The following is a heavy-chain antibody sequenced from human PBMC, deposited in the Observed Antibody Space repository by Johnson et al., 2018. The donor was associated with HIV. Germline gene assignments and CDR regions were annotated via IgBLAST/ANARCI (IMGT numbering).Heavy chain of an antibody. Sequence: QVQLVESGGRVVQPGRSLRLSCAASGFNFSKFGMHWVRQAPGKGLQWVAVIWYDGSNKDYADSVKGRFSISRDNSKNTLYLQMNSLRAEDTAVYYCPREKLDSSGYYDAFDIWGQGTMVTVSS. CDR2: IWYDGSNK. V-gene: IGHV3-30*19. J-gene: IGHJ3*02. CDR1: GFNFSKFG. CDR3: PREKLDSSGYYDAFDI. D-gene: IGHD3-22*01.